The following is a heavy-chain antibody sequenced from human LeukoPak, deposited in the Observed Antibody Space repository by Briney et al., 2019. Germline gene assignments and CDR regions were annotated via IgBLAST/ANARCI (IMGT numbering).Heavy chain of an antibody. Sequence: SETLSLTCAVYGGSFSGYYWSRIRQPPGKGLEWIGEINHSGSTNYNPSLKSRVTISVDTSKNQFSLKLSSVTAADTAVYYCARSKGSGSYYNPYYYFDYWGQGTLVTVSS. J-gene: IGHJ4*02. CDR1: GGSFSGYY. V-gene: IGHV4-34*01. CDR3: ARSKGSGSYYNPYYYFDY. D-gene: IGHD3-10*01. CDR2: INHSGST.